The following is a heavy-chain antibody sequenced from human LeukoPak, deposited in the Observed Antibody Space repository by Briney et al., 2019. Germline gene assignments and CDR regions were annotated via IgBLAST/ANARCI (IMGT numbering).Heavy chain of an antibody. D-gene: IGHD3-22*01. J-gene: IGHJ4*02. CDR2: INHSGST. CDR3: ARLDTSGYLVYY. CDR1: GGSFSGYY. V-gene: IGHV4-34*01. Sequence: SETLSLTCAVYGGSFSGYYWSWIRQPPGKGLEWIGEINHSGSTNYNPSLKSRVTISVDTSKNQFSLKLSSVTAADTAVYYCARLDTSGYLVYYWGQGTLVTVSS.